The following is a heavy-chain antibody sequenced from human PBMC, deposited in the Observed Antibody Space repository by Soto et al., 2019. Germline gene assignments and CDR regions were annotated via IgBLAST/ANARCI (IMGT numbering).Heavy chain of an antibody. J-gene: IGHJ4*02. Sequence: QAGGSLRLSCAASGFTFSSYSMNWVRQAPGKGLEWVSYISSSSSTIYYADSVKGRFTISRDNAKNSLYLQMNSLRDEDTAVYYCARDYLPITIFGVDYYFDYWGQGTLVTVSS. V-gene: IGHV3-48*02. D-gene: IGHD3-3*01. CDR1: GFTFSSYS. CDR2: ISSSSSTI. CDR3: ARDYLPITIFGVDYYFDY.